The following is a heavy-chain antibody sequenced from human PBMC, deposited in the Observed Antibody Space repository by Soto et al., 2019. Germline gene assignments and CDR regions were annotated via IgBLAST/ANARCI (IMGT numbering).Heavy chain of an antibody. J-gene: IGHJ4*02. CDR2: ISPNSGRP. D-gene: IGHD3-3*01. CDR3: VRQYYDFWTDYPDFDY. Sequence: GAXVKVSCKASGYTFTKYDIXXXRQAPGQGLEWLGLISPNSGRPSYAQKFEGRVTMTTDTSTTTAYLELRSLRSDDTAVYYCVRQYYDFWTDYPDFDYWGQGTLVTSPQ. V-gene: IGHV1-18*04. CDR1: GYTFTKYD.